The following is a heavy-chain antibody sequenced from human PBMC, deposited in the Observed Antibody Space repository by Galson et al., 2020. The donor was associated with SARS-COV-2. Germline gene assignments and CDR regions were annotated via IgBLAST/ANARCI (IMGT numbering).Heavy chain of an antibody. CDR3: IRVMLYGGGQSTKALRAFDV. D-gene: IGHD1-26*01. CDR1: GFSFSAHY. CDR2: IKNKANSYVT. J-gene: IGHJ3*01. V-gene: IGHV3-72*01. Sequence: GGSLRLSCVGPGFSFSAHYMDWVRQAPGKGLEWIGRIKNKANSYVTLYAASVKGRFTISRDDSENSLYLQINNLRTEDTATYHCIRVMLYGGGQSTKALRAFDVWGQGTTVTVSS.